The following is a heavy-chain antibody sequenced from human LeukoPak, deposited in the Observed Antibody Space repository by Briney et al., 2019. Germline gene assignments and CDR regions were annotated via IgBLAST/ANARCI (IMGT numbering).Heavy chain of an antibody. CDR3: AREAGTNYYDSSGYTD. Sequence: GSSVKVSCKASGGTFSSYAISWVRQAPGQGLEWMGRIIPILGIANYAQKFQGRVTITADKSTSTAYMELSSLRSEDTAVYYCAREAGTNYYDSSGYTDWGQGTLVTVSS. CDR1: GGTFSSYA. V-gene: IGHV1-69*04. CDR2: IIPILGIA. J-gene: IGHJ4*02. D-gene: IGHD3-22*01.